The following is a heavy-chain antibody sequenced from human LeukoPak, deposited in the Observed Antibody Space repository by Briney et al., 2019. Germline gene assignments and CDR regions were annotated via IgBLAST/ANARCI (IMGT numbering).Heavy chain of an antibody. CDR3: ARDLEWLPNYYYYGMDV. D-gene: IGHD3-3*01. J-gene: IGHJ6*02. CDR1: GYTFTSYY. CDR2: INPSGGST. Sequence: ASVKVSCKASGYTFTSYYMHWVRQSTGQGLEWMVIINPSGGSTSYAQKFQGRVTMTRDTSMSTVYMELSSLRSEDTAVYYCARDLEWLPNYYYYGMDVWGQGTTVTVSS. V-gene: IGHV1-46*01.